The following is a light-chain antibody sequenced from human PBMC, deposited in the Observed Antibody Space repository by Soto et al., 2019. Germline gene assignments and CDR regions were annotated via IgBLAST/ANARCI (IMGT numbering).Light chain of an antibody. J-gene: IGKJ1*01. CDR3: QHYNNWPPWT. CDR2: GAS. CDR1: QSVSSN. Sequence: EIVMTQSPATLSVSPGERATLSCRASQSVSSNLAWYQQKPGQAPRLLIYGASTRATGIPARFSGSGSGTEFTPNISSLQPEDFAAYYCQHYNNWPPWTFGQGTKVEIK. V-gene: IGKV3-15*01.